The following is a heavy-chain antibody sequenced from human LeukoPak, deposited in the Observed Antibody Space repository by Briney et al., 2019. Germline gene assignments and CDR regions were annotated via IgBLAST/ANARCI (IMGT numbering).Heavy chain of an antibody. J-gene: IGHJ5*02. CDR1: GFTFSSYA. D-gene: IGHD6-13*01. V-gene: IGHV3-30-3*01. Sequence: PGGSLRLSCAASGFTFSSYAMHWVRQAPGKGLEWVAVISYDGSNKYYADSVKGRFTISRDNSKNTLYLQMNSLRAEDTAVYYCARDFNPYSGSWPEFGPWGQGTLVTVSS. CDR2: ISYDGSNK. CDR3: ARDFNPYSGSWPEFGP.